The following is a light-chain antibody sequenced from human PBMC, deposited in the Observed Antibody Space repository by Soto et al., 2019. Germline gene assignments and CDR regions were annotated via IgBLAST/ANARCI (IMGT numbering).Light chain of an antibody. J-gene: IGKJ4*01. CDR2: PAS. V-gene: IGKV1-12*01. Sequence: DIQMTQSPSFVSASIGDRVTITCRASQGIGSWLAWYQQVPGRAPRLLIFPASPFQSGVSSRFRGSGSWTDFTLTITSLQPEDFATYFCLQANNFPVTFGEGTKVEMK. CDR3: LQANNFPVT. CDR1: QGIGSW.